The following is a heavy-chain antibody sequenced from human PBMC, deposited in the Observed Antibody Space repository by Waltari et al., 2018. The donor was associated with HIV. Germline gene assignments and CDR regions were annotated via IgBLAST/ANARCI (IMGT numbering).Heavy chain of an antibody. CDR2: VIRILGIA. CDR1: GGTFSSYT. J-gene: IGHJ4*02. V-gene: IGHV1-69*02. Sequence: QVQLVQSGAEVKKPGSSVKVSCKASGGTFSSYTISWVRQAPGQGLGWMGRVIRILGIASDARECQGRVTSSADKSTGTAYMERGSLRSEDTAVYYCGRLGPPAGHDWGQGTLVTGSS. D-gene: IGHD3-10*01. CDR3: GRLGPPAGHD.